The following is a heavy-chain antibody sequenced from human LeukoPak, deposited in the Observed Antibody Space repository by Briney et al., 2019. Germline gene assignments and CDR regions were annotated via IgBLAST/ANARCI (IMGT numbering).Heavy chain of an antibody. J-gene: IGHJ4*02. CDR1: GGTFSSYA. CDR3: ARALSYLDY. Sequence: GASVKVSCKASGGTFSSYAISWVRQAPGQGLEWMGWISAYNGNTKYAQKLQGRVTMTTDTSTSTAYMELRSLRADDTAVYYCARALSYLDYWGQGTLVTVSS. CDR2: ISAYNGNT. D-gene: IGHD3-10*01. V-gene: IGHV1-18*01.